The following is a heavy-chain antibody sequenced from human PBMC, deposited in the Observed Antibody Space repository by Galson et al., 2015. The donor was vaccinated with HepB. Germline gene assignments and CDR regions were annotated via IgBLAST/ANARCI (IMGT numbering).Heavy chain of an antibody. D-gene: IGHD1/OR15-1a*01. V-gene: IGHV3-15*01. CDR2: IKSKTDGGTT. CDR3: TTELVSDPNNLYYFDY. J-gene: IGHJ4*02. Sequence: SLRLSCAASGFTFSNAWMSWVRQAPGKGLEWVGRIKSKTDGGTTDYAAPVKGRFTISRDDSKNTLYLQMNSLKTEDTAVYYCTTELVSDPNNLYYFDYWGQGTLVTVSS. CDR1: GFTFSNAW.